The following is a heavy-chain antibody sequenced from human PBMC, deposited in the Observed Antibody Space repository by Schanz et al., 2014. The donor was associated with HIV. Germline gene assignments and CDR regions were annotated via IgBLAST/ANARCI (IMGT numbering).Heavy chain of an antibody. CDR3: ARRDTGTLYYYYHYGMDV. CDR1: GFTFSSYG. Sequence: VQLVESGGGVVQPGRSLRLSCAASGFTFSSYGMHWVRQAPGKGLEWVAVISYDGSNKYYADSVKGRFSISRDSAKNALYLQMNSLRGDDTAVYYCARRDTGTLYYYYHYGMDVWGQGTTVTVSS. V-gene: IGHV3-30*03. J-gene: IGHJ6*02. D-gene: IGHD1-1*01. CDR2: ISYDGSNK.